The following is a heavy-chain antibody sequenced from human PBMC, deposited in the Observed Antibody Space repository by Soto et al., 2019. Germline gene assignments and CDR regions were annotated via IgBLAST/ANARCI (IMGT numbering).Heavy chain of an antibody. Sequence: SETLSLTCTVSGGSISSSSYYWGWIRQPPGKGLEWIGSIYYSGSTYYNPSLKSRVTISVDTSKNRFSLKLSSVTAADTAVYYCARIVVVVAATLEYFDYWGQGTLVTVSS. J-gene: IGHJ4*02. CDR3: ARIVVVVAATLEYFDY. V-gene: IGHV4-39*01. CDR1: GGSISSSSYY. D-gene: IGHD2-15*01. CDR2: IYYSGST.